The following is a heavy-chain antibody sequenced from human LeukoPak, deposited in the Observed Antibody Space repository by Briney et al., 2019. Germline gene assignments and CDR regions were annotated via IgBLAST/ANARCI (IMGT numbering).Heavy chain of an antibody. CDR3: AKERAGRGITVFDY. Sequence: HPGKSLRLSCAASGFTFSHFGMHWVRQAPGKGLEWVAVIWYDGSKAEYAASVKGRFTVSKDDSKSTVYLEMNSLRVEDTAVYYCAKERAGRGITVFDYWGQGTLVTVSS. V-gene: IGHV3-33*06. J-gene: IGHJ4*02. D-gene: IGHD3-10*01. CDR2: IWYDGSKA. CDR1: GFTFSHFG.